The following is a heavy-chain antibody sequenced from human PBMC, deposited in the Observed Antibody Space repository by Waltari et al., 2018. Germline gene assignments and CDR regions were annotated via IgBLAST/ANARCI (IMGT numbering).Heavy chain of an antibody. CDR2: ISAYNGNT. CDR3: ARDVSDIVVVVAATPEGWFDP. V-gene: IGHV1-18*01. D-gene: IGHD2-15*01. J-gene: IGHJ5*02. Sequence: QVQLVQSGAEVKKPGASVKVSCKASGYTFTSYGISWVRQPPGQGLEWMGGISAYNGNTNYAQKLQGRVPMTTDTSTSTAYMELRSLRSDDTAVYYCARDVSDIVVVVAATPEGWFDPWGQGTLVTVSS. CDR1: GYTFTSYG.